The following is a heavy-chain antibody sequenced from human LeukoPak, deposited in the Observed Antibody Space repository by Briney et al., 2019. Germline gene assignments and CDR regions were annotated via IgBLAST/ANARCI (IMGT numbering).Heavy chain of an antibody. J-gene: IGHJ4*02. D-gene: IGHD3-3*01. Sequence: GGSLRLSCAASGFTFSSYAMSWVRQAPGKGLEWVSAISGSGGSTYYADSVKGRFTISRDISKNTLYLQMNSLRAEDTAVYYCAKAPVSYFDFWSGSPPPDYWGQGTLVTVSS. CDR3: AKAPVSYFDFWSGSPPPDY. CDR1: GFTFSSYA. CDR2: ISGSGGST. V-gene: IGHV3-23*01.